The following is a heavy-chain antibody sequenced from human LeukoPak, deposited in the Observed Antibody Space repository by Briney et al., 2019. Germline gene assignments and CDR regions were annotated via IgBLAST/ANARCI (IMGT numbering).Heavy chain of an antibody. CDR2: IYYSGST. Sequence: PSETLSLTCTVSGGSISSYYWSWIRQPPGKGLEWVGYIYYSGSTNYNPSLKSRVTISVDTSKNQFSLKLSSVTAADTAVYYCARDTYYYDSSGYRPFDYWVQGTLVTVSS. V-gene: IGHV4-59*01. CDR3: ARDTYYYDSSGYRPFDY. CDR1: GGSISSYY. D-gene: IGHD3-22*01. J-gene: IGHJ4*02.